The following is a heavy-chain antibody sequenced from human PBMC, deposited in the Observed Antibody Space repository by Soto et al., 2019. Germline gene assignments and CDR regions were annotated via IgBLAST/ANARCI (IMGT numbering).Heavy chain of an antibody. CDR2: IKSKTDGGTT. CDR1: GVTFSNAW. CDR3: TTGQGRRYYDFWSGPHHYYYYYMDV. Sequence: PGGSLRLSCAASGVTFSNAWMGWVRQAPGKGLEWVGRIKSKTDGGTTDYAAPVKGRFTISRDDSKNTLYLQMNSLKTEDTAVYYCTTGQGRRYYDFWSGPHHYYYYYMDVWGKGTTVTVSS. D-gene: IGHD3-3*01. J-gene: IGHJ6*03. V-gene: IGHV3-15*01.